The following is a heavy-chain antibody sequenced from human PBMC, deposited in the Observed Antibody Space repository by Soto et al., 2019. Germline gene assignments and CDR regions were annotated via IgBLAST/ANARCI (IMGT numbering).Heavy chain of an antibody. V-gene: IGHV4-4*07. CDR1: GASISGFY. J-gene: IGHJ5*02. D-gene: IGHD1-1*01. CDR3: VRDGTKTLRDWFDP. Sequence: XATLYITCTVSGASISGFYWSWIRKSAGKGLEWIGRIYATGTTDYNPSLKSRVMMSVDTSKKQFSLKLRSVTAADTAVYYCVRDGTKTLRDWFDPWGQGISVTVSS. CDR2: IYATGTT.